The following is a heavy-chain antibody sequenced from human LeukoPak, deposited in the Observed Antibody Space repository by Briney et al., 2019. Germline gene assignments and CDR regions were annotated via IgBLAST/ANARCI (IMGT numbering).Heavy chain of an antibody. CDR3: ARGSYESGGYYSQLYNWFDP. CDR1: GFTFSSYS. D-gene: IGHD3-22*01. V-gene: IGHV3-21*01. J-gene: IGHJ5*02. Sequence: PGGSLRLSCAASGFTFSSYSMNWVRQAPGKGLEWVSSISSSSSYIYYADSVKGRFTISRDHAKNSLYLQMNSLRAEDTAVYYCARGSYESGGYYSQLYNWFDPRGQGTLVTVSS. CDR2: ISSSSSYI.